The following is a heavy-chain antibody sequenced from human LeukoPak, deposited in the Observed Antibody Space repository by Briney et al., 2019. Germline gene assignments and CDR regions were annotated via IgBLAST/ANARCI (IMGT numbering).Heavy chain of an antibody. CDR3: ARDVLGMATITD. CDR1: GFTVSSNY. D-gene: IGHD5-24*01. Sequence: RGSLRLSCAASGFTVSSNYMSWVRQAPGKGLEWVSVIYSGGSTYYADSVKGRFTISRDNSKNTLYLQMNSLTAEDTAVYYCARDVLGMATITDWGQGTLVSVST. J-gene: IGHJ4*02. CDR2: IYSGGST. V-gene: IGHV3-66*01.